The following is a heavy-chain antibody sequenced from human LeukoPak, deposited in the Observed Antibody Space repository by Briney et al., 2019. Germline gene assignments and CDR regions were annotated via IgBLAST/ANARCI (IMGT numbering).Heavy chain of an antibody. CDR1: GFTFSSYA. V-gene: IGHV3-23*01. Sequence: GGFLRLSCAASGFTFSSYAMSWVRQAPGKGLEWVSSISNSGGRTFYTDSVKGRFTISRDNSKITLYLQMNSLRAEDTAVYYCAKSYNGYESKPDYWGQGTLVTVSS. J-gene: IGHJ4*02. CDR3: AKSYNGYESKPDY. CDR2: ISNSGGRT. D-gene: IGHD5-12*01.